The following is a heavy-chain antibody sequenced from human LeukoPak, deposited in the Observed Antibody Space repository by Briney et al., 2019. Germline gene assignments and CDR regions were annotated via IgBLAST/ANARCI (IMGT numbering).Heavy chain of an antibody. Sequence: GRSLRLSCAASGFSFSSYSMHWVRQAPGKGLEWVTLISYDGTSKYYADSVKGRFTISRDNSKNTLFLQMDSLRPEDTAVYYCAEGWNYAFDIWGQGTLVTVSS. D-gene: IGHD1-7*01. CDR3: AEGWNYAFDI. J-gene: IGHJ3*02. CDR2: ISYDGTSK. CDR1: GFSFSSYS. V-gene: IGHV3-30*04.